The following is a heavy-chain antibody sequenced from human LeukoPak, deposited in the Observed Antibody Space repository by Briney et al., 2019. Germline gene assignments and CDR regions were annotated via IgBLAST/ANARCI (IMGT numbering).Heavy chain of an antibody. J-gene: IGHJ5*02. CDR2: IYYIGST. D-gene: IGHD6-25*01. V-gene: IGHV4-59*01. CDR1: GGSISSYY. Sequence: SETLSLTCTLSGGSISSYYWSWIRQPPGKGLEWIGYIYYIGSTNYNPSLKSRVTISVDTSKNQFSLKLSSVTAADTAVYYCARASSAKNWFDPWGQGTLVTVSS. CDR3: ARASSAKNWFDP.